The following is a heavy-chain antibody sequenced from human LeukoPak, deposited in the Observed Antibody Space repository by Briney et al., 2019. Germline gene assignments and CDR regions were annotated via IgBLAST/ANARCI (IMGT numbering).Heavy chain of an antibody. CDR1: GFTFSSYE. V-gene: IGHV3-48*03. D-gene: IGHD6-19*01. J-gene: IGHJ5*02. CDR3: AREDSSGWYVWFDP. CDR2: IGSSGSTI. Sequence: GGSLRLSCAASGFTFSSYEMNWVRQAPGKGLEWVSYIGSSGSTIYYADSVKGRFTISRDNAKNSLYLQMNSLRAEDTAVYYCAREDSSGWYVWFDPWGQGTLVTVSS.